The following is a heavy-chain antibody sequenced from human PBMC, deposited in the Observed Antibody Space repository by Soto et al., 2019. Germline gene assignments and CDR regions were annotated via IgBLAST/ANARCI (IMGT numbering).Heavy chain of an antibody. V-gene: IGHV1-46*03. J-gene: IGHJ4*02. CDR1: GYILTTYY. CDR2: IYSSGFDT. D-gene: IGHD2-2*02. CDR3: TREYPQSYTFDY. Sequence: GASVKVSCKASGYILTTYYMHWVRQAPGQGLEWMGIIYSSGFDTRYAQKFQGRVTMTRDTSTSTVYMELSSLRSEDTAVYYCTREYPQSYTFDYWGQGTLVTVSS.